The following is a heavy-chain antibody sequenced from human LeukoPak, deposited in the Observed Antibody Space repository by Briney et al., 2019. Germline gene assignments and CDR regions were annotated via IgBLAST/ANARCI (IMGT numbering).Heavy chain of an antibody. CDR1: GGSISSSSYY. V-gene: IGHV4-39*01. CDR2: IYYSGST. CDR3: ARHANRHDAFDI. Sequence: PSETLSLTCTVSGGSISSSSYYWGWIRQPPGKGLEWIGSIYYSGSTYYNPSHKSRVTISVDTSKNQFSLKLSSVTAADTAVYYCARHANRHDAFDIWGQGTMVTVSS. D-gene: IGHD3-16*02. J-gene: IGHJ3*02.